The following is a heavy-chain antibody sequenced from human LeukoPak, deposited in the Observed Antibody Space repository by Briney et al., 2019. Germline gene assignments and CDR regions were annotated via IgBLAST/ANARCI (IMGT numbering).Heavy chain of an antibody. CDR3: ARDKRGRRYNWFDP. CDR2: IYHSGST. Sequence: EASQTLSLTCTVSGGSISSGGYYWSWIRQPPGKGLEWIGYIYHSGSTYYNPSLKSRVTISVDRSKNQFSLKLSSVTAADTAVYYCARDKRGRRYNWFDPWGQGTLVTVSS. J-gene: IGHJ5*02. CDR1: GGSISSGGYY. V-gene: IGHV4-30-2*01.